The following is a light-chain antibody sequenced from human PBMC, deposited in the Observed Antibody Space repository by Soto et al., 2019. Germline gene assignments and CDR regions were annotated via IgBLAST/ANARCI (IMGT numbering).Light chain of an antibody. CDR2: DVS. V-gene: IGKV3-11*01. CDR1: QNISSY. CDR3: QQYGSSSWT. J-gene: IGKJ1*01. Sequence: ILFTQSPATLSLSPGTRSTLSCRASQNISSYLIWYQQKPGQAPRLLIYDVSNRATGIPARFSGSGSGTDFTLTISRLEPEDFAVYYCQQYGSSSWTFGQGTKVDIK.